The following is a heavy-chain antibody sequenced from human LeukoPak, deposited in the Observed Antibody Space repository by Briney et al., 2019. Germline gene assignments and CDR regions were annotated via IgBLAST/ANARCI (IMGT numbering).Heavy chain of an antibody. V-gene: IGHV4-34*01. CDR1: SGSLSGYY. D-gene: IGHD3-3*01. CDR3: VRGPGGTIFGVYGMDV. CDR2: INHSGIT. J-gene: IGHJ6*02. Sequence: SETLSLTCAVYSGSLSGYYWSWIRQPPGKGLEWIGEINHSGITNFKPSLKSRVTISLDTSKGQFSLKLSSVTAADTAVYYCVRGPGGTIFGVYGMDVWGQGTTVTVSS.